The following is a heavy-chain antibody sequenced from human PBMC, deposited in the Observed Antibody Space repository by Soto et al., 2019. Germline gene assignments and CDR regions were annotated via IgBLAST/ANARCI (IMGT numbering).Heavy chain of an antibody. CDR2: ISSDESNK. Sequence: QVQLVESGGGVVQPGRSPRLSCGASGFIFSNYAMYRVRQAPGKGLEWVAVISSDESNKYYADSVKGRFTISRDNSKNTLYLQMNSLRAEDTAMYYCARVPGYCGGSSCYGDYYYGMDVWGQGTTVTVSS. V-gene: IGHV3-30-3*01. CDR1: GFIFSNYA. D-gene: IGHD2-15*01. J-gene: IGHJ6*02. CDR3: ARVPGYCGGSSCYGDYYYGMDV.